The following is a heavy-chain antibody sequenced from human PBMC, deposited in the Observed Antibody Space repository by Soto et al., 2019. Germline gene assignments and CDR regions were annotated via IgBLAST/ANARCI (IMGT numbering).Heavy chain of an antibody. Sequence: SETLSLTCAVSGGSISSSNWWSWVRQPPGKGLEWIGEIYHSGSTNYNPSLKSRVTISVDKSKNQFSLKLSSVTAADTAVCYCARGVIAAAGAYYYYGMDVWGQGTTVTVSS. CDR3: ARGVIAAAGAYYYYGMDV. J-gene: IGHJ6*02. V-gene: IGHV4-4*02. CDR2: IYHSGST. D-gene: IGHD6-13*01. CDR1: GGSISSSNW.